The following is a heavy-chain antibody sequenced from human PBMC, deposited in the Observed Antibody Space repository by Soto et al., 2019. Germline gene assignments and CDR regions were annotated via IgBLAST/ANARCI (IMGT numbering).Heavy chain of an antibody. D-gene: IGHD6-19*01. J-gene: IGHJ4*02. CDR3: ARSVAVPGAHIDY. CDR2: VYYTGST. CDR1: GGSISNYY. V-gene: IGHV4-59*01. Sequence: SETLSLTCTLSGGSISNYYWSWIRQSPGKGLEWLGHVYYTGSTNYSPSLRSRVSISVDTSKNEFSLRLSSVTAADTAVYFCARSVAVPGAHIDYWGQGTQVTVSS.